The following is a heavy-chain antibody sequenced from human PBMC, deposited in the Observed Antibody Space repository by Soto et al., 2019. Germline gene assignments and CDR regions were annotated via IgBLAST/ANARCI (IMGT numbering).Heavy chain of an antibody. CDR2: ISGGGGST. J-gene: IGHJ4*02. CDR1: GFTFSIHA. V-gene: IGHV3-23*01. CDR3: AKRKEFYSDTSGYYY. Sequence: GGSLRLSCAASGFTFSIHAMSWVRHAPGRGLEWVSAISGGGGSTYYADSVKGRFTISRDNSKNTLYLQMNSLRAEDTAVYFCAKRKEFYSDTSGYYYWGQGTLVTVSS. D-gene: IGHD3-22*01.